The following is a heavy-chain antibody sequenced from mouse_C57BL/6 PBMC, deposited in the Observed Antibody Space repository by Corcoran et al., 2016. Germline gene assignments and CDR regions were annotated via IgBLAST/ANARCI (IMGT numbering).Heavy chain of an antibody. D-gene: IGHD2-4*01. CDR3: ARFYYDYDKGYYYAMDY. J-gene: IGHJ4*01. Sequence: QIQLVQSGPELKKPGETVKISCKASGYTFTTYGMSWVKQAPGKGLKWMGWINTYSGVPTYADDFKGRFAFSLETSASTAYLQINNLKNEDTATYFCARFYYDYDKGYYYAMDYWGQGTSVTVSS. CDR2: INTYSGVP. CDR1: GYTFTTYG. V-gene: IGHV9-3*01.